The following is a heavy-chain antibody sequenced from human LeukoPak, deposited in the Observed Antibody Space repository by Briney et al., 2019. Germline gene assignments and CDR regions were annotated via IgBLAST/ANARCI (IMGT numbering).Heavy chain of an antibody. D-gene: IGHD6-19*01. CDR1: GFTFSSYG. Sequence: GRSLRLSCAASGFTFSSYGMHWVRQAPGKGLEWVAVIWYDGSNKYYADSVKGRFTISRDNSKNTLYLQMNSLRAEDTAMYYCARGEVLISSGWYPYWGQGTLVTVSS. V-gene: IGHV3-33*01. J-gene: IGHJ4*02. CDR2: IWYDGSNK. CDR3: ARGEVLISSGWYPY.